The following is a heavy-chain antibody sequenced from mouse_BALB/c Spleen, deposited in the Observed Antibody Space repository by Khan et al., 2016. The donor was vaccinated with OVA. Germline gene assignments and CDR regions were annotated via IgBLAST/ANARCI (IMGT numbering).Heavy chain of an antibody. J-gene: IGHJ4*01. CDR1: GFNIKDTY. V-gene: IGHV14-3*02. D-gene: IGHD1-2*01. CDR2: IDPEFGNT. CDR3: ARTEIHYYGSDAMDY. Sequence: VQLQQPGAELVKPGASVKLSCTASGFNIKDTYIHWVKQRPEQGLEWIGRIDPEFGNTKYDPKFQDKATIIADTSSNTAYLHLSSLTSEDTAVYFCARTEIHYYGSDAMDYWGQGTSVTVSS.